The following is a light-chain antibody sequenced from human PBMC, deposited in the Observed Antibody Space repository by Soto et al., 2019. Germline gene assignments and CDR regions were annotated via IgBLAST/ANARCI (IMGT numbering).Light chain of an antibody. Sequence: VLTQPASVSGSPGQSITISCTGTSSDVGSYNLVSWYQQHPGKAPKLMIFEGSKRPSGLSNRFSGSKSGNTASLTISGLQAEDEADYYCCSYASSSTPFVFGTGTKVTVL. CDR2: EGS. CDR1: SSDVGSYNL. V-gene: IGLV2-23*01. J-gene: IGLJ1*01. CDR3: CSYASSSTPFV.